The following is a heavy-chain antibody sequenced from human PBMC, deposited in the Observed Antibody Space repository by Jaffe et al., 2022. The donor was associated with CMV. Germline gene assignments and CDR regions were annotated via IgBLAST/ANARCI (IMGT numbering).Heavy chain of an antibody. J-gene: IGHJ6*02. V-gene: IGHV1-69*01. CDR2: IIPIFGTA. CDR1: GGTFSSYA. Sequence: QVQLVQSGAEVKKPGSSVKVSCKASGGTFSSYAISWVRQAPGQGLEWMGGIIPIFGTANYAQKFQGRVTITADESTSTAYMELSSLRSEDTAVYYCARDTVVVAAFSKYYYYGMDVWGQGTTVTVSS. CDR3: ARDTVVVAAFSKYYYYGMDV. D-gene: IGHD2-15*01.